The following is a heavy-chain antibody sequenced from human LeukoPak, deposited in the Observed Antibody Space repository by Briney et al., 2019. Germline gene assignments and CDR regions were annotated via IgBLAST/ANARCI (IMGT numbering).Heavy chain of an antibody. V-gene: IGHV1-69*13. CDR2: IIPIFGTA. CDR3: ARWGFDSLNLDY. Sequence: SVKVSCKASGGTFSSYAISWARQAPGQGLEWMGGIIPIFGTANYAQKFQGRVTITADESTSTAYMELSSLRSEDTAVYYCARWGFDSLNLDYWGQGTLVTVSS. J-gene: IGHJ4*02. CDR1: GGTFSSYA. D-gene: IGHD3-16*01.